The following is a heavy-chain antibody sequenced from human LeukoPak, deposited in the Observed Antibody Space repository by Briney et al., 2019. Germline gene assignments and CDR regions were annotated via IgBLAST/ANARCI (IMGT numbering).Heavy chain of an antibody. Sequence: PSETLSLTCTASGGSISGYYWSWIRQPPGKGLEWIGYIYYSGSTRYNPSLKSRLTISVDTSKNQFSLKLTSVTAADTAVYYCARAAVSTTAVLDYWGQGALVTVSS. J-gene: IGHJ4*02. CDR3: ARAAVSTTAVLDY. V-gene: IGHV4-59*01. D-gene: IGHD4-11*01. CDR1: GGSISGYY. CDR2: IYYSGST.